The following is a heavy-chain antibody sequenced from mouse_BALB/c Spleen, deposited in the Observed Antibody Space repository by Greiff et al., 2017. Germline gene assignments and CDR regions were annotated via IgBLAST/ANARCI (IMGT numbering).Heavy chain of an antibody. J-gene: IGHJ1*01. CDR2: IYPGDGDT. CDR1: GYAFSSSW. Sequence: QVQLKESGPELVKPGASVKISCKASGYAFSSSWMNWVKQRPGQGLEWIGRIYPGDGDTNYNGKFKGKATLTADKSSSTAYMQLSSLTSVDSAVYFCARGDYGSSYGYFDVWGAGTTVTVSS. V-gene: IGHV1-82*01. CDR3: ARGDYGSSYGYFDV. D-gene: IGHD1-1*01.